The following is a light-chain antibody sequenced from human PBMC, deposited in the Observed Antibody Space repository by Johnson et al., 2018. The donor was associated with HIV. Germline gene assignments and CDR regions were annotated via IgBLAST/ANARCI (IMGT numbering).Light chain of an antibody. V-gene: IGLV1-44*01. J-gene: IGLJ1*01. CDR1: SSNIGSNT. Sequence: QPVLTQPPSASGTPGQRVTISCSGSSSNIGSNTVNWYQQLPGTAPKLLIYSNNQRPSGVPDRFSGSKSGTSASLAISGLQSEDAADYYCAAWDDSLNGLVFGTGTKVTVL. CDR3: AAWDDSLNGLV. CDR2: SNN.